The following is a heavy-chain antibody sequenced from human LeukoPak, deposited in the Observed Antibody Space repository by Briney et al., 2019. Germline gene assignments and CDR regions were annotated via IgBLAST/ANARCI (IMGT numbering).Heavy chain of an antibody. Sequence: GGSLRLSCVASRFTFETSTMNCVRQAPGKGVEWISSIGGTGRDTYYAGSVRGRFTISRDNAKNSLFLQMNSLRIEDTAVYYCVRGDTRDYWGQGTLLTVSS. J-gene: IGHJ4*02. CDR2: IGGTGRDT. CDR1: RFTFETST. D-gene: IGHD2-2*01. V-gene: IGHV3-21*01. CDR3: VRGDTRDY.